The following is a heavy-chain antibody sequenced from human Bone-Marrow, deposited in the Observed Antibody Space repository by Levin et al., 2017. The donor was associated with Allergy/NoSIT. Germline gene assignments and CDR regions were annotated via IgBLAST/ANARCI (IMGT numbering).Heavy chain of an antibody. D-gene: IGHD1-1*01. Sequence: GGSLRLSCTDSGSTFGSYWMHWVRQVPGKGLVWVSRINSEGTVTRYADFVKGRFTISRDNAKNTLYLQMNSLRAEDTAIYYCARADLLVTTDVKLLLWFDPWGQGTRVTVSS. J-gene: IGHJ5*02. V-gene: IGHV3-74*01. CDR3: ARADLLVTTDVKLLLWFDP. CDR2: INSEGTVT. CDR1: GSTFGSYW.